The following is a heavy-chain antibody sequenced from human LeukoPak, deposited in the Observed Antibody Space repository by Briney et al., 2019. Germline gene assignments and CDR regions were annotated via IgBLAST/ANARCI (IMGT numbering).Heavy chain of an antibody. V-gene: IGHV3-23*01. Sequence: GGSLRLSCGGSGFTFSSYAMSWVRQAPGKGLEWVSAISGSGTDTFYANSVKGRFTISRDNPKNTLYLQMSSLRAGDTAVYYCAKGGGSSCYSPSDYWGQGTLVTVSS. J-gene: IGHJ4*02. CDR2: ISGSGTDT. CDR1: GFTFSSYA. CDR3: AKGGGSSCYSPSDY. D-gene: IGHD2-15*01.